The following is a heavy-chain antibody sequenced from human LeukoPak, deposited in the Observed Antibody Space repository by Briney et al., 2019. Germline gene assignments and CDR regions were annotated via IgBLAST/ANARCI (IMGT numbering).Heavy chain of an antibody. V-gene: IGHV3-13*01. J-gene: IGHJ1*01. D-gene: IGHD4-23*01. CDR1: GFTFSSYD. CDR2: IVTAGDT. Sequence: GGSQSLSCAPSGFTFSSYDMHCVRQSTGKGLEWVSAIVTAGDTYYPCSVKGRFTSSRENAKNTLYLQMNSLRSGDTAVYYCASGSSVEGYYQHWGQGTLVTVSS. CDR3: ASGSSVEGYYQH.